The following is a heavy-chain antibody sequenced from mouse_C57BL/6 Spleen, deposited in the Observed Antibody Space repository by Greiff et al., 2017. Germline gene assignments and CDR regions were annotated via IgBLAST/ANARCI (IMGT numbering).Heavy chain of an antibody. Sequence: VQLQQSGAELVRPGTSVKVSCKASGYAFTNYLIEWVKQRPGQGLEWIGVINPGSGGTNYNEKFKGKATLTADKSSSTAYMQLSSLTSEDSAVYFCARSITTVVADYWGQGTTLTVSS. CDR3: ARSITTVVADY. D-gene: IGHD1-1*01. CDR2: INPGSGGT. CDR1: GYAFTNYL. J-gene: IGHJ2*01. V-gene: IGHV1-54*01.